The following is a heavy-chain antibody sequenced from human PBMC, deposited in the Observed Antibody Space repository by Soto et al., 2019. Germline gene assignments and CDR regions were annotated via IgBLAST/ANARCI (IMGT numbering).Heavy chain of an antibody. V-gene: IGHV1-2*02. Sequence: ASVKVSCKASGYTFTGYYMHWVRQAPGQGLEWMGWINPNSGGTNYAQKFQGRVTMTRDTSISTAYMELSRLRSDDTAVYYCARVRKFPLDYYDSSGPYYGMDVWGQGNTVTVSS. CDR1: GYTFTGYY. CDR2: INPNSGGT. D-gene: IGHD3-22*01. J-gene: IGHJ6*02. CDR3: ARVRKFPLDYYDSSGPYYGMDV.